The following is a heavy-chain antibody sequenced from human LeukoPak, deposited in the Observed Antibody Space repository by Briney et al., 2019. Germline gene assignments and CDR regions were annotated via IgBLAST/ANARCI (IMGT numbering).Heavy chain of an antibody. V-gene: IGHV4-34*01. J-gene: IGHJ5*02. D-gene: IGHD3-9*01. CDR1: GGSFSGYY. CDR2: INHSGRI. Sequence: SETLSLTCVVYGGSFSGYYWNWIRQPPGKGLEWIGEINHSGRIKYNPSLKSRVTISVDTSKNQFSLKLSSVTAADTAMYYCAREAYDVLTSDWFDPWGQGTLVTVSS. CDR3: AREAYDVLTSDWFDP.